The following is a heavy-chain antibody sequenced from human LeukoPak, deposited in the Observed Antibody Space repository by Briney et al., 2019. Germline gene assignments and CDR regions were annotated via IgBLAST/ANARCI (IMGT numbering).Heavy chain of an antibody. D-gene: IGHD3-16*01. CDR2: INSDGSRT. J-gene: IGHJ4*02. CDR1: GFIFSRYW. V-gene: IGHV3-74*03. Sequence: GGSLRLSCEASGFIFSRYWMHWVRQAPGKGLVWVSRINSDGSRTTYADSVKGRFTISRDNAKNTLYLQMNSLRAEDTAVYYCARDATRGGDFDYWGQGTLVTVSS. CDR3: ARDATRGGDFDY.